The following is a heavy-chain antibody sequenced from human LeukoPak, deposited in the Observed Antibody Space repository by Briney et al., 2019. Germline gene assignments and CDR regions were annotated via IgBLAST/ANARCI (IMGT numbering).Heavy chain of an antibody. J-gene: IGHJ2*01. V-gene: IGHV4-61*02. CDR2: IYTGGST. D-gene: IGHD5-18*01. CDR1: GRSLSSGSSF. Sequence: PSETLSLTCTVSGRSLSSGSSFWAWIRQPAGKGLEWIGRIYTGGSTNYNPTLKSPVTISVDPSKKQFSLKLSSVTAADTAVYYCARDVGGYCYCYRPTELYWYFDLWGRGTRVTVSS. CDR3: ARDVGGYCYCYRPTELYWYFDL.